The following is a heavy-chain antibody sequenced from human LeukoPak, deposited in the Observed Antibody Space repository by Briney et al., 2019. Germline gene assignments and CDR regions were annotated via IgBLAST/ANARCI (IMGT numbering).Heavy chain of an antibody. Sequence: ASVKVSCKASGYTFTSYYMHWVRQAPGQGLEWMGWINPNSGGTNYAQKFQGRVTMTRDTSISTAYMELSRLRSDDTAVYYCARAMDIVVVPARYYYYMDVWGKGTTVTVSS. D-gene: IGHD2-2*03. CDR3: ARAMDIVVVPARYYYYMDV. CDR1: GYTFTSYY. CDR2: INPNSGGT. J-gene: IGHJ6*03. V-gene: IGHV1-2*02.